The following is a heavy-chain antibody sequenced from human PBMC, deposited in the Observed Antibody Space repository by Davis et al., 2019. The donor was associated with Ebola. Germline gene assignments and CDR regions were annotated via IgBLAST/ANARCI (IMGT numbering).Heavy chain of an antibody. Sequence: PSETLSLTCTVSGGSVSSGGYYWNWVRQAPGKGLQWVAVIWDDGSNKYCADSVKGRFTISRDNSKNTLYLQMNSLRAEDTAVYYCATRPGSEDLGAFDYWGQGTLVAVSS. V-gene: IGHV3-33*08. CDR2: IWDDGSNK. CDR1: GGSVSSGGYY. D-gene: IGHD3-16*01. CDR3: ATRPGSEDLGAFDY. J-gene: IGHJ4*02.